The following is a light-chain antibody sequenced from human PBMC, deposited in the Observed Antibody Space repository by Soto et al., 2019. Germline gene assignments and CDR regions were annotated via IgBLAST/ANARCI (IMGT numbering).Light chain of an antibody. V-gene: IGKV1-5*01. J-gene: IGKJ1*01. Sequence: DIQMPQSHSSLSASVGDRVIITCRASQSISSYLNWYQQKPGKAPKLLIYDASSLESGVPSRFSGSGSGTEFTLTISSLQPDDFATYYCQQYNSYSWTFGQGTKVDI. CDR1: QSISSY. CDR3: QQYNSYSWT. CDR2: DAS.